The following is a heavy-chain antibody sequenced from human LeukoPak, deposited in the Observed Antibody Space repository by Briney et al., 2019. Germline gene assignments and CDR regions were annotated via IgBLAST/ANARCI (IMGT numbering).Heavy chain of an antibody. CDR3: ASFITGTTS. J-gene: IGHJ5*02. CDR2: IWYDGSNK. V-gene: IGHV3-33*01. CDR1: GFTFSSYG. D-gene: IGHD1-20*01. Sequence: PGGSLRLSCAASGFTFSSYGMHWVRQAPGKGLEWVAVIWYDGSNKYYADSVKGRFTISRDNSKNTLYLQMNSLRAEDTAVCYCASFITGTTSWGQGTLVTVSS.